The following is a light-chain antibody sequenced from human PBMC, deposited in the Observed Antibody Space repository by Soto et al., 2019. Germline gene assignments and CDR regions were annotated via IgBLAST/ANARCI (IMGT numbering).Light chain of an antibody. V-gene: IGKV1-5*01. CDR3: QQFRT. CDR2: DVS. Sequence: DIQMTQSPSTLSASVGDGVTITCRGSQSLSTYLAWYQQKPGKAPKLLIYDVSNLQSGVPSRFSGSRSGTEFTLTIRSLQPDDFATYYCQQFRTFGQGTKVEIK. J-gene: IGKJ1*01. CDR1: QSLSTY.